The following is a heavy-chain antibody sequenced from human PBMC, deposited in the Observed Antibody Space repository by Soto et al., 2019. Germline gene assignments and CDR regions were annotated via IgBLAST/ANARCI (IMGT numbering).Heavy chain of an antibody. D-gene: IGHD2-8*01. V-gene: IGHV1-18*01. Sequence: ASVKVSCKASGYTFTSYGISWVRQAPGQGLEWIGWISAYNGNTNYAQKLQGRVTMTTDTSTSTAYMELRSLRSDDTAVYYCAREFYCTNGVCPPDYWGQGTLVTVSS. CDR2: ISAYNGNT. CDR1: GYTFTSYG. J-gene: IGHJ4*02. CDR3: AREFYCTNGVCPPDY.